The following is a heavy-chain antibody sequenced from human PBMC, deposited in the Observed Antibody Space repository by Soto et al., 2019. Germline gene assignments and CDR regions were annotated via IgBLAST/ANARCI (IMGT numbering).Heavy chain of an antibody. D-gene: IGHD4-4*01. J-gene: IGHJ5*01. CDR2: IYPGDSYT. CDR3: ASQKSVIRGPLQSNCFDP. Sequence: GESLKISCKGYGYTFTDYWIGWVRQMPGKGLELIGLIYPGDSYTRYIPSFQGRVTISADKSISTAFLQWTSLSASDTPLHYFASQKSVIRGPLQSNCFDPWGQGTLVTVSS. V-gene: IGHV5-51*01. CDR1: GYTFTDYW.